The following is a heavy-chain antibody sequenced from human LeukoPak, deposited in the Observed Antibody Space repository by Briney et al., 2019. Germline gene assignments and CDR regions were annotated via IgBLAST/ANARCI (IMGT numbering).Heavy chain of an antibody. CDR3: ARDVGGYERFIVGATYYSDY. J-gene: IGHJ4*02. CDR2: ISSSSSTI. CDR1: GFTFSSYS. V-gene: IGHV3-48*04. Sequence: GGSLRLSCAASGFTFSSYSMNWVRQAPGKGLEWVSYISSSSSTIYYADSVKGRFTISRDNAKNSLYLQMNSLRAEDTAVYYCARDVGGYERFIVGATYYSDYWGQGTLVTVSS. D-gene: IGHD1-26*01.